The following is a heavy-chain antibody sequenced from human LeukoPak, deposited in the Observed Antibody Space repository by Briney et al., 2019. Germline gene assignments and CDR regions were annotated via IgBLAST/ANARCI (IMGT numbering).Heavy chain of an antibody. CDR3: ARQKYSSSWYVRYFDL. V-gene: IGHV1-46*01. D-gene: IGHD6-13*01. Sequence: ASVKVSCKASGYTFTSYYIHWVRQAPGQGLEWMGIINPSGGSTSYAQKSQGRVTMTRDASTSTVYMELSSLRSEDTAVYYCARQKYSSSWYVRYFDLWGRGTLVTVSS. CDR1: GYTFTSYY. CDR2: INPSGGST. J-gene: IGHJ2*01.